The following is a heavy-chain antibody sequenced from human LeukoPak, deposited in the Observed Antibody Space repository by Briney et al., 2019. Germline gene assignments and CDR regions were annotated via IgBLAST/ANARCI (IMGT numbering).Heavy chain of an antibody. D-gene: IGHD6-13*01. CDR1: GYSFTNYW. V-gene: IGHV5-51*01. CDR3: ARVSAAGPYNWLDP. Sequence: GESLKISCKGSGYSFTNYWIGWVRQMPGKGLEWMGIIYPGESDIRHSPSFQGQVTISADKSITTAYLQWSSLKASDTAMYYCARVSAAGPYNWLDPWGQGTLVTVSS. CDR2: IYPGESDI. J-gene: IGHJ5*02.